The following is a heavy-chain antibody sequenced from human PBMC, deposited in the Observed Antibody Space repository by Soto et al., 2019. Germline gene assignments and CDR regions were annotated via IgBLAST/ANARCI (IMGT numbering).Heavy chain of an antibody. D-gene: IGHD5-18*01. Sequence: GGSLRLSCAASGFTFSSYAMHWVRQAPGKGLEWVAVISYDGSNKYYADSVKGRFTISRDNSKNTLYLQMNSLRAEDTAVYYCARSDTAMVWYYYGMDVWAQGTTVTVSS. CDR2: ISYDGSNK. V-gene: IGHV3-30-3*01. J-gene: IGHJ6*02. CDR1: GFTFSSYA. CDR3: ARSDTAMVWYYYGMDV.